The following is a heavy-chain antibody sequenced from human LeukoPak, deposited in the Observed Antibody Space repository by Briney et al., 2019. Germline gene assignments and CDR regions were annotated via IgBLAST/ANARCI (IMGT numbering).Heavy chain of an antibody. J-gene: IGHJ3*02. CDR3: ARESQQLNAFDI. Sequence: GGSLRLSCAASGFTFSSYWMHWVRQAPGKGLVWVSRINSDGSSTSYADSVKGRFTISRDNAKNTLYLQMNSLRAEDTAVYYCARESQQLNAFDIWGQGTMVTVSS. D-gene: IGHD6-13*01. V-gene: IGHV3-74*01. CDR1: GFTFSSYW. CDR2: INSDGSST.